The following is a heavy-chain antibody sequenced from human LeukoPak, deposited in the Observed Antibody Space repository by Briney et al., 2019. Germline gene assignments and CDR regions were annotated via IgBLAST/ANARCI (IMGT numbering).Heavy chain of an antibody. CDR3: AKVSGVFIVGAYDY. CDR2: ISYDGSNK. D-gene: IGHD1-26*01. V-gene: IGHV3-30*18. CDR1: GFTFSSYG. J-gene: IGHJ4*02. Sequence: GRSLRLSCAASGFTFSSYGMHWVRQAPGKGLEWVAVISYDGSNKYYADSVKGRFTISRDNSKNTLYLQMNSLRVEDTAVYYCAKVSGVFIVGAYDYWGQGTLVTVSS.